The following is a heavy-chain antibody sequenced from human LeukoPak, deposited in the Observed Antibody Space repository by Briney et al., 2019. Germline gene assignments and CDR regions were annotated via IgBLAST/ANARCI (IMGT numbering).Heavy chain of an antibody. V-gene: IGHV1-2*02. CDR2: INPNSGGT. CDR3: ARGALDPETVTNYFEY. Sequence: ASLKASCKASGYSFSDHYIQWVRQAPGQGFDWLGWINPNSGGTDYARKFRGRVTMTRDMSLSTAYMELTRLTYDDTAVYYCARGALDPETVTNYFEYWAQGTLVTVSS. D-gene: IGHD4-17*01. J-gene: IGHJ4*02. CDR1: GYSFSDHY.